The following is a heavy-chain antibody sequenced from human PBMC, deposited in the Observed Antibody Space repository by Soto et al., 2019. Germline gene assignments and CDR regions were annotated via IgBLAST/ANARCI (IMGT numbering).Heavy chain of an antibody. CDR1: GYTFTSYG. J-gene: IGHJ4*02. CDR2: INANNGDT. CDR3: SRFGAYGSH. Sequence: GPELKKPGASVKVSCKASGYTFTSYGISWVRQAPGQGLEWMGRINANNGDTDYRQKFQGRITMTADASTDTVYMDLRNLTTDATGVYYCSRFGAYGSHWGQGTQITVSS. V-gene: IGHV1-18*04. D-gene: IGHD1-26*01.